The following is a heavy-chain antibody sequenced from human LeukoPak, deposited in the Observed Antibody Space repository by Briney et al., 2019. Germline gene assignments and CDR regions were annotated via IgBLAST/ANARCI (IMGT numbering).Heavy chain of an antibody. CDR1: GGSSSSYY. V-gene: IGHV4-59*12. D-gene: IGHD3-10*01. Sequence: PSETLSLTCTVSGGSSSSYYWSWIRQPPGKGLEWIGYIYYSGSTNYNPSLKSRVTISVDTSKNQFSLKLSSVTAADTAVYYCASPANMVRGVYYYYYMDVWGKGTTVTISS. J-gene: IGHJ6*03. CDR3: ASPANMVRGVYYYYYMDV. CDR2: IYYSGST.